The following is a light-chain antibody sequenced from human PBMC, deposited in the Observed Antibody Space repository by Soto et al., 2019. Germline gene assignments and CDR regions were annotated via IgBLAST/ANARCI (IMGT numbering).Light chain of an antibody. CDR3: QQYNSYPIT. J-gene: IGKJ5*01. Sequence: DIQMTQSPSTLSASVGDRVTITCRASQSISSWLAWYQQKPGKAPNLLINDASSLESGVPSRFSGSGSGTEFTLTISSLQPDDFATYYCQQYNSYPITFGQGTRLEIQ. CDR2: DAS. V-gene: IGKV1-5*01. CDR1: QSISSW.